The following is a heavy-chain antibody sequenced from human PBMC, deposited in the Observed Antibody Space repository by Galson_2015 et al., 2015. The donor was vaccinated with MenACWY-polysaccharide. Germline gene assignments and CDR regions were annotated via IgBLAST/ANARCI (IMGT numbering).Heavy chain of an antibody. CDR1: GFTFSTYE. CDR3: ARDRGSYDA. D-gene: IGHD5-18*01. CDR2: ISGGGSMI. Sequence: SLRLSCAASGFTFSTYEMNWVRQSPEKGLQWIAYISGGGSMIHYADSVKGRFTISRDNAKDSLYLEMNSLTAEDTGLYYCARDRGSYDA. V-gene: IGHV3-48*03. J-gene: IGHJ3*01.